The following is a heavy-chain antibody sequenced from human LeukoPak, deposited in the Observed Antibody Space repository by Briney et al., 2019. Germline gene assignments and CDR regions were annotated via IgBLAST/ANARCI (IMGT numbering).Heavy chain of an antibody. J-gene: IGHJ5*02. D-gene: IGHD6-6*01. Sequence: SETLSLTCTVSGGSISSYYWIWIRQPPGKGLEWIGYIYYSGSTNYNPSLKSRVTISVDTSKNQFSLKLSSVTAADTAVYYCARVLSSSPTPPAFDPWGQGTLVTVSS. CDR3: ARVLSSSPTPPAFDP. CDR2: IYYSGST. CDR1: GGSISSYY. V-gene: IGHV4-59*01.